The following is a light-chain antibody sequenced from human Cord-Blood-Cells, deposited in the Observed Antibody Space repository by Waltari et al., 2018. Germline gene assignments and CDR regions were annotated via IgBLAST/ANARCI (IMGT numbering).Light chain of an antibody. CDR1: QSVSRN. CDR3: QQYNNWPLT. Sequence: EIVMTQSPATLSVSPGERATLSCRASQSVSRNLAWYQQKPGQAPRLLIYGSSTRATCIPASFSGSGSGTEFTLTINSLQSEDFAVYYCQQYNNWPLTFGGVTKVEIK. V-gene: IGKV3-15*01. CDR2: GSS. J-gene: IGKJ4*01.